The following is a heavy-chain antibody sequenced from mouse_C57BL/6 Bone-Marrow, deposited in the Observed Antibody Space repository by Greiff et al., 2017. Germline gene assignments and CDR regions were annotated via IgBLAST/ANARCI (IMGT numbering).Heavy chain of an antibody. CDR2: ISSGGSYT. CDR3: ARLVGDYDGRDAMDY. D-gene: IGHD2-4*01. V-gene: IGHV5-6*02. CDR1: GFTFSSYG. J-gene: IGHJ4*01. Sequence: EVKLVESGGDLVKPGGSLKLSCAASGFTFSSYGMSWVRQTPDKRLEWVATISSGGSYTYYPDSVKGRFTISRDNAKNTLYLQMSSLKSEDTAMYYCARLVGDYDGRDAMDYWGQGTSGTVSS.